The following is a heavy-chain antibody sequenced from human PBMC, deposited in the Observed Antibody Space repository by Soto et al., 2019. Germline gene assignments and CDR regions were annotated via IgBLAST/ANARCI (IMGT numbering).Heavy chain of an antibody. V-gene: IGHV2-5*02. D-gene: IGHD3-16*01. CDR2: IYWDNYK. Sequence: QITLKESGPTLGKPTQTLTLTCTVSGFSVSTSGVGVAWIRQSPGKALEWLALIYWDNYKRYSPFLQSRVTISKDNSKKQGVLTMNNMDPLDTATYYCAHKGGRGAGMDVWGQGTTVTVSS. CDR1: GFSVSTSGVG. J-gene: IGHJ6*02. CDR3: AHKGGRGAGMDV.